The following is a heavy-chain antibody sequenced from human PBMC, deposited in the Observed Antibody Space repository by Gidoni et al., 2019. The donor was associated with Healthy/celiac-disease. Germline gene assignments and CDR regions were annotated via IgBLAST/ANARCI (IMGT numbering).Heavy chain of an antibody. J-gene: IGHJ6*02. CDR1: GITCSSHA. CDR2: IRGSGGST. CDR3: AKAANYYDSSGYYYDEDYYYYGMDV. V-gene: IGHV3-23*04. Sequence: EVQLVESGGGLVQPGGSLRLACAASGITCSSHAMSWVRQAPGKGLEWVSAIRGSGGSTYYADSVKGRFTISRDNSKNTLYLQMNSLRAEDTAVYYCAKAANYYDSSGYYYDEDYYYYGMDVWGQGTTVTVSS. D-gene: IGHD3-22*01.